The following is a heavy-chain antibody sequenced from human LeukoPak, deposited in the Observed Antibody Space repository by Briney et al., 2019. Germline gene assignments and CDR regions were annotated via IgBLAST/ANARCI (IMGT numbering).Heavy chain of an antibody. Sequence: GGCLRLSCAASGFTFSSYEMNWVRQARGKGRGWVSYISSSGSTIYYADSVKGRFTISRDNAKNSLYLQMNCLRAEDTAVYYCARGAWSYYGSGSYYNYHYYYYYMDVWGKGTTVTISS. CDR1: GFTFSSYE. V-gene: IGHV3-48*03. D-gene: IGHD3-10*01. CDR3: ARGAWSYYGSGSYYNYHYYYYYMDV. CDR2: ISSSGSTI. J-gene: IGHJ6*03.